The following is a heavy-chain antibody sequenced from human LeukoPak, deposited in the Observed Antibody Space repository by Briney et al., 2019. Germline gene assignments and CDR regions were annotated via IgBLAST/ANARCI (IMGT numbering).Heavy chain of an antibody. CDR1: GYTFTNYA. D-gene: IGHD3-22*01. Sequence: GASVKLSFKASGYTFTNYAMHWVRQAPGRRLEWMGWINAANGNTKYSQKFQGRVTITRDTSANTAYMELSSLRSEDTAVYYCASAWTYYYDSSSYYFDYWGQGTLVTVSS. CDR3: ASAWTYYYDSSSYYFDY. CDR2: INAANGNT. V-gene: IGHV1-3*01. J-gene: IGHJ4*02.